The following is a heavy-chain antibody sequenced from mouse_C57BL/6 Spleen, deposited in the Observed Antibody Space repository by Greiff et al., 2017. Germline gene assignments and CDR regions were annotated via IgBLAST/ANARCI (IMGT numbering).Heavy chain of an antibody. CDR3: TRDGILYGNYGYFDV. CDR2: ISSGGDYI. D-gene: IGHD2-1*01. J-gene: IGHJ1*03. V-gene: IGHV5-9-1*02. Sequence: EVMLVESGEGLVKPGGSLKLSCAASGFTFSSYAMSWVRQTPEKRLEWVAYISSGGDYIYYADTVKGRFTISRDNARNTLYLQMSSLNSEDTAMYYCTRDGILYGNYGYFDVWGTGTTVTVSS. CDR1: GFTFSSYA.